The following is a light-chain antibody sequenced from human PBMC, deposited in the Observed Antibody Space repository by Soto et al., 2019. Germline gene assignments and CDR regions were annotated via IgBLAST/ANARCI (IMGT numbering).Light chain of an antibody. Sequence: EIVLTQSPGTLSLSPGERATLSCRASQSVNSRFLAWYQQKPGQAPSLLIYGVSSRATGIPDRFSGSGSGTDFTLINSRLEPEDFAVYYCQHYDGPPFTFGPGTKVDIK. CDR3: QHYDGPPFT. J-gene: IGKJ3*01. V-gene: IGKV3-20*01. CDR1: QSVNSRF. CDR2: GVS.